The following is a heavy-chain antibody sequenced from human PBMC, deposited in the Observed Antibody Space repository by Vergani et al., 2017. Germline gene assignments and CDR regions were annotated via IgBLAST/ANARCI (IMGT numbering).Heavy chain of an antibody. CDR2: INPDDSDT. CDR3: ARRSLGDAALLDSSSASRDYYYHGLDV. J-gene: IGHJ6*02. CDR1: GYRFRRNW. Sequence: DVKLVQSGIEVKKSGESLKISCKASGYRFRRNWIAWVRQKSGKGLEWGGIINPDDSDTRYNVALEGQVTLSVDKSANTAYLQWSRLKDTDTATYYCARRSLGDAALLDSSSASRDYYYHGLDVCCREATVTVSS. D-gene: IGHD5-18*01. V-gene: IGHV5-51*01.